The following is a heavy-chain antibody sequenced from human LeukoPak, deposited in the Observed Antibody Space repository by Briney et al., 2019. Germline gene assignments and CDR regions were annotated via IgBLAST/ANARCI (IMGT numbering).Heavy chain of an antibody. Sequence: SVKVSCKASGGTFSSYAISWVRQAPGQGLEWMGGIIPIFGTANYAQKFQGRVTITADESTSTAYMELSSLRSEDTAVYYCARESAYCGGDCYLMAYYWGQGTLVTVSS. CDR1: GGTFSSYA. D-gene: IGHD2-21*02. J-gene: IGHJ4*02. CDR3: ARESAYCGGDCYLMAYY. CDR2: IIPIFGTA. V-gene: IGHV1-69*13.